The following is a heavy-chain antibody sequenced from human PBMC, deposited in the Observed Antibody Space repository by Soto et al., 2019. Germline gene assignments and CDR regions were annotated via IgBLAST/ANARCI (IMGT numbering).Heavy chain of an antibody. J-gene: IGHJ4*02. CDR2: ISGSGGST. CDR1: GFTFSSYA. Sequence: GGSLRLSCAASGFTFSSYAMSWVRQAPGKGLEWVSAISGSGGSTYYADSVKGRFTISRDNSKNTLYLQMNSLRAEDTAVYYCAKVPYYYDSSGYYYRFDYWGQGTLVTV. CDR3: AKVPYYYDSSGYYYRFDY. D-gene: IGHD3-22*01. V-gene: IGHV3-23*01.